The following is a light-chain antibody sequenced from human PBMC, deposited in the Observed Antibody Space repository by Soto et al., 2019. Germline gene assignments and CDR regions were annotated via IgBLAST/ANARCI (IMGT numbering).Light chain of an antibody. CDR1: QSVSSN. V-gene: IGKV3-15*01. J-gene: IGKJ1*01. CDR3: QQYNNWPRT. Sequence: ELVMTQSPATLSVSPGDRATLSCRASQSVSSNLAWYQQKPGQAPRLLIYGASTRATGIPARFSGSGSGTEFTLTISSLQSEDFAVYYCQQYNNWPRTVGQGTRWIS. CDR2: GAS.